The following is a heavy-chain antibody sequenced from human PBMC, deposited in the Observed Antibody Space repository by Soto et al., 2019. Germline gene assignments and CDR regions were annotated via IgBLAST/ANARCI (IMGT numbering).Heavy chain of an antibody. CDR1: GGTFSSSG. CDR3: ATSHCSGGTCFPRRNYFDY. Sequence: ASVKVSCKASGGTFSSSGISWVRQAPGQGLEYMGGIIPISGPANYAQMFQGRVTITADESTSTAYMELNSLRSEDTAVYYCATSHCSGGTCFPRRNYFDYWGQGTLVTVSS. V-gene: IGHV1-69*13. D-gene: IGHD2-15*01. J-gene: IGHJ4*02. CDR2: IIPISGPA.